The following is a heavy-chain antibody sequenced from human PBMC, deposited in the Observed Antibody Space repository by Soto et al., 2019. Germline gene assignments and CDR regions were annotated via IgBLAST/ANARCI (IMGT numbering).Heavy chain of an antibody. V-gene: IGHV2-70*11. Sequence: SGPTLVNPTQTLTLTCTFSGFSLSTSGMCVSWIRQPPGKALEWLARIDWDDDKYYSTSLKTRLTISKDTSKNQVVLTMTNMDPVDTATYYCARMGIAVADTQTGDYYYGMDVWGQGTTVTVSS. CDR1: GFSLSTSGMC. J-gene: IGHJ6*02. D-gene: IGHD6-19*01. CDR3: ARMGIAVADTQTGDYYYGMDV. CDR2: IDWDDDK.